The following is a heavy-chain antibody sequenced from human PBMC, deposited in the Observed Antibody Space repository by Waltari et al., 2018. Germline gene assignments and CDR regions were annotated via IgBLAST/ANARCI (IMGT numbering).Heavy chain of an antibody. V-gene: IGHV4-34*12. CDR3: ARGKLNFDV. CDR2: VIHSGGT. Sequence: QVQLQQSGAGLVRPSELLSLTCDALGGSFPGFYWSWIRQPPEKGLEWIGEVIHSGGTVYNPSLESRVTISIDTSKNQFSLRLTSVTAADTAVYFCARGKLNFDVWGQGAQVTVSS. CDR1: GGSFPGFY. J-gene: IGHJ4*02.